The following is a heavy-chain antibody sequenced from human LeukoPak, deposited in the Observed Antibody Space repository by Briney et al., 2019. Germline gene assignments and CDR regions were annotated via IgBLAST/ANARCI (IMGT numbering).Heavy chain of an antibody. CDR1: GGSISSYY. CDR3: ARDRWVAAAGTGNFDY. CDR2: IYYSGST. J-gene: IGHJ4*02. Sequence: PSETLSLTCTVSGGSISSYYWSWIRQPPGKGLEWIGYIYYSGSTNYNPSLKSRVTILVDTSKNQFSLKLSSVTAADTAVYYCARDRWVAAAGTGNFDYWGQGTLVTVSS. V-gene: IGHV4-59*12. D-gene: IGHD6-13*01.